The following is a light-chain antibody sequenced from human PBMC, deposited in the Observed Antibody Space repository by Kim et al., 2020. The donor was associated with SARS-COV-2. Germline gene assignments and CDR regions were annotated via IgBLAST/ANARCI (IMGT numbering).Light chain of an antibody. V-gene: IGKV3-20*01. CDR1: QSVGTTY. Sequence: EIVLTQSPGTLSLSPGEGATLSCRASQSVGTTYLAWYQQKPGQPLRLLIYGASSRAIGIPDWFSGSGSGTDFTLTISRLEPEDFGVYYCQQYGSSPPITFGQGTRLEIK. CDR3: QQYGSSPPIT. CDR2: GAS. J-gene: IGKJ5*01.